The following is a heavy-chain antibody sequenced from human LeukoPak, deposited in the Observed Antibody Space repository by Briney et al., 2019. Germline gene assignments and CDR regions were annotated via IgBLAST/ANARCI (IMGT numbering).Heavy chain of an antibody. J-gene: IGHJ4*02. CDR3: ARFSSSWYGFDY. CDR1: GFTVSSNY. CDR2: IYSGGST. D-gene: IGHD6-13*01. V-gene: IGHV3-66*02. Sequence: GGSLRLSCAASGFTVSSNYMSWVRQAPGKGLEWVSVIYSGGSTYYVDSVKGRFTISRDNSKNTLYLQMNSLRAEDTAVYYCARFSSSWYGFDYWGQGTLVTVSS.